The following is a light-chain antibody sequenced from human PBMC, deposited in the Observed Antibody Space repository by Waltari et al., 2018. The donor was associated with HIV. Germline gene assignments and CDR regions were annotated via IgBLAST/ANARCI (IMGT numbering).Light chain of an antibody. Sequence: QSVLTQPPSVSAAPGQKVTISCSGSNSNIGNNYVTWYQQLPGTAPKLLIYDSNKRPSGIPDRFSGSKSGTSGTLAITGLQTGDEADYYCGTWDSSLSAWVFGGGTKLTVL. V-gene: IGLV1-51*01. CDR2: DSN. CDR1: NSNIGNNY. CDR3: GTWDSSLSAWV. J-gene: IGLJ3*02.